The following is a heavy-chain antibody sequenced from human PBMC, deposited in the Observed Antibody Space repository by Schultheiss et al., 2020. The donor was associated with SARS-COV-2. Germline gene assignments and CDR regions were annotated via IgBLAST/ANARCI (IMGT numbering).Heavy chain of an antibody. D-gene: IGHD3-3*01. J-gene: IGHJ4*02. V-gene: IGHV3-11*01. CDR3: AKDRHYHFWTAHSPSYFDY. CDR1: GFTFSDYY. Sequence: GESLKISCAASGFTFSDYYMSWIRQAPGKGLEWVSYISSSSNPIYYADSVKGRFTISRDNSKNTLLLQMNSLRAEDTAVYYCAKDRHYHFWTAHSPSYFDYWGQGTLVTVSS. CDR2: ISSSSNPI.